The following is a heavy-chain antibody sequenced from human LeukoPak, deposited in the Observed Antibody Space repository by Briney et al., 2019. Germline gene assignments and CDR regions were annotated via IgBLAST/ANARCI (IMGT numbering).Heavy chain of an antibody. V-gene: IGHV4-59*01. J-gene: IGHJ3*02. Sequence: SETLSLTCTVSGGSISSYYWSWIRRPPGTGLEWIGYIYYSGSTNYNPSLKCRVTISVDTSKNQFSLKLSSVTAADTAVYYCAREGEVATTPGAFDIWGQGAMVTVSS. CDR1: GGSISSYY. D-gene: IGHD5-12*01. CDR3: AREGEVATTPGAFDI. CDR2: IYYSGST.